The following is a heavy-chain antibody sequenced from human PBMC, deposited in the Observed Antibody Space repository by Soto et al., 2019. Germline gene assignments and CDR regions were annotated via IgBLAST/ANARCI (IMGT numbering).Heavy chain of an antibody. J-gene: IGHJ4*02. CDR3: VIHDNPISLAH. V-gene: IGHV1-18*04. CDR1: GYNFLDYG. D-gene: IGHD3-22*01. CDR2: IGLYHTLT. Sequence: QIQMVQSGAEVKKPGASVKVSCQTSGYNFLDYGIDWVRQAPGQDLQWMGWIGLYHTLTKYTPQFQDRVTITSDTSTRTVYMELRILRSDDTATYYCVIHDNPISLAHWGPGTRITVSA.